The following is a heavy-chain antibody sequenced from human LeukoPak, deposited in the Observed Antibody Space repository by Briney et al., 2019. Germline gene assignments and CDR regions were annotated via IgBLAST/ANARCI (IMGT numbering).Heavy chain of an antibody. CDR2: ISSSSSYI. V-gene: IGHV3-21*01. Sequence: GGSLRLSCAASGFTFSSYSMNWVRQAPGKGLEWVSSISSSSSYIYYADSVKGRFTISRDNAKNSLYLQMNSLRAEDTAVYYCARGMAAAGWMVVYWGQGTLVTVSS. J-gene: IGHJ4*02. CDR3: ARGMAAAGWMVVY. D-gene: IGHD6-13*01. CDR1: GFTFSSYS.